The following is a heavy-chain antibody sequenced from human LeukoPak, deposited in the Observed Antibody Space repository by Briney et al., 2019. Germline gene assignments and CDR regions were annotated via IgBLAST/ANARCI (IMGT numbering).Heavy chain of an antibody. Sequence: GASVKVSCKASGYTFTSYGISWVRQAPGQGLEWMGWISAYNGNTNYAQKLQGRVTMTTDTSTSTAYMELRSLRSEDTAVYYCARDNLRAFGVVTRGWFDPWGQGTLVTVSS. CDR1: GYTFTSYG. V-gene: IGHV1-18*01. CDR2: ISAYNGNT. CDR3: ARDNLRAFGVVTRGWFDP. D-gene: IGHD3-3*01. J-gene: IGHJ5*02.